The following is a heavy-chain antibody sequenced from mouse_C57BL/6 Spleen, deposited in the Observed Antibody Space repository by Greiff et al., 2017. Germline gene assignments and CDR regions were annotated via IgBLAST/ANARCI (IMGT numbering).Heavy chain of an antibody. CDR2: IRNKANGYTT. CDR1: GFTFTDYY. Sequence: EVQLQESGGGLVQPGGSLSLSCAASGFTFTDYYMSWVRQPPGKALEWLGFIRNKANGYTTEYSASVKGRFTISRDNSHSILYLQMNALRAEDSATYYCARSHYYGSSFFAYWGQGTLVTVSA. V-gene: IGHV7-3*01. D-gene: IGHD1-1*01. J-gene: IGHJ3*01. CDR3: ARSHYYGSSFFAY.